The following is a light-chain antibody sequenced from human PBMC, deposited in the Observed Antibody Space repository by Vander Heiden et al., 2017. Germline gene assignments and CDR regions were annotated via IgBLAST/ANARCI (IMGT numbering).Light chain of an antibody. CDR3: SSYGGSNNLV. CDR2: EVS. J-gene: IGLJ2*01. V-gene: IGLV2-8*01. Sequence: QSALTQPPSPSGSPGQSVTISCTGTSSDVAGYNYVSWYQQHPGNAPNLIIYEVSKRPSGVPDRFSGSKSGNTASLTVSGLQAEDEADYYCSSYGGSNNLVFGGGTKLTVL. CDR1: SSDVAGYNY.